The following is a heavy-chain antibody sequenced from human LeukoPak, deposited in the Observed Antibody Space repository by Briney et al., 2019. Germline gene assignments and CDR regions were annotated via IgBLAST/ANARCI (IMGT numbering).Heavy chain of an antibody. CDR1: GFAFSAYW. Sequence: PGGSLRLSCSASGFAFSAYWMNWVRQAPGKGPEWVANINLSGSAQYYVDSVRGRCTISRDNAKSSLYLQMNSLRVEDTAVYYCAAWGPHNYWGQGTLVTVSS. J-gene: IGHJ4*02. D-gene: IGHD7-27*01. V-gene: IGHV3-7*01. CDR2: INLSGSAQ. CDR3: AAWGPHNY.